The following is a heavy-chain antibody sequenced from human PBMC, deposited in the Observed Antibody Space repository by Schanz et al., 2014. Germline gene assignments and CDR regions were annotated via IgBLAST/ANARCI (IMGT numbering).Heavy chain of an antibody. CDR2: IGTAGDT. V-gene: IGHV3-13*01. D-gene: IGHD2-2*02. J-gene: IGHJ6*02. Sequence: EVLLVDSGGGLVQPGGSLRLSCVASGFSFSSYDMHWVRQATGKGLEWVSAIGTAGDTYYPGSVKGRFTISRDNSKNTLSLQLNSLRADDTAVYYCAKHLYQYNYYGMDVWGQGTTVTVSS. CDR1: GFSFSSYD. CDR3: AKHLYQYNYYGMDV.